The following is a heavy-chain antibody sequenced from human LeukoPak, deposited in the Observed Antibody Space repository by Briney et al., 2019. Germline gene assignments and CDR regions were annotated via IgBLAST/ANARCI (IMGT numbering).Heavy chain of an antibody. CDR2: INAGNGNT. D-gene: IGHD3-3*01. Sequence: ASVKVSCKASGYTFISYAMHWVRQAPGQRLEWMGWINAGNGNTKYSQKFQGRVTITRDTSASTAYMELSSLRSEDTAVYYCARVLSDYDFWSGSPAFDPWGQGTLVTVSS. J-gene: IGHJ5*02. V-gene: IGHV1-3*01. CDR3: ARVLSDYDFWSGSPAFDP. CDR1: GYTFISYA.